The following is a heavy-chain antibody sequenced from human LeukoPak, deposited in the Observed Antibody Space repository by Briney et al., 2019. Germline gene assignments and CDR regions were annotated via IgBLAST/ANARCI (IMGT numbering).Heavy chain of an antibody. CDR2: IYYSGST. CDR1: GGSISSSSYY. CDR3: ARGWYYYDSSGYYFDY. V-gene: IGHV4-39*07. J-gene: IGHJ4*02. Sequence: PSETLSLTCTVSGGSISSSSYYWGWIRQPPGKGLEWIGSIYYSGSTYYNPSLKSRVTISVDTSKNQFSLKLSSVTAADTAVYYCARGWYYYDSSGYYFDYWGQGTLVTVSS. D-gene: IGHD3-22*01.